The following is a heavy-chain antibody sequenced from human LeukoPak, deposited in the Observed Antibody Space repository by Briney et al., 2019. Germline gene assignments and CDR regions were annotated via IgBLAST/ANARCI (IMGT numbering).Heavy chain of an antibody. CDR3: ARDPNGDYIGAFDM. CDR1: GFIFSNYA. D-gene: IGHD4-17*01. Sequence: GGSLRLSCAASGFIFSNYALMWLRQSPGKGLEWVSAIRDSGGGTFYAVSVKGRFTISRDNSKNTLYLQMNGLRAEDTAVYYCARDPNGDYIGAFDMWGRGTLVTVSS. V-gene: IGHV3-23*01. CDR2: IRDSGGGT. J-gene: IGHJ3*02.